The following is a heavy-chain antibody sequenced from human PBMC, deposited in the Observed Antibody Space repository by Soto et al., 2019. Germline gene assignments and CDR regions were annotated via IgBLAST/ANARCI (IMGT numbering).Heavy chain of an antibody. CDR1: GYTFTGYY. Sequence: ASVKVSCKASGYTFTGYYMHWVRQAPGQGLEWMGWINPNSGGTNYAQKFQGWVTMTRDTSISTAYMELSRLRSDDTAVYYCARLSGDDYGVPGMDVWGQGTTVTVSS. D-gene: IGHD4-17*01. V-gene: IGHV1-2*04. J-gene: IGHJ6*02. CDR2: INPNSGGT. CDR3: ARLSGDDYGVPGMDV.